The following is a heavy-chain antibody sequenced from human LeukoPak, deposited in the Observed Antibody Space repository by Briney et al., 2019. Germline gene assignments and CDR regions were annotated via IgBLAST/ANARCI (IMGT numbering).Heavy chain of an antibody. CDR1: GFTFSSYA. J-gene: IGHJ3*02. CDR2: ISSSSNYI. Sequence: KAGGSLRLSCAASGFTFSSYAMSWVRQAPGKGLEWVSSISSSSNYIHYADSVRGRFTISRDNAKNSLYLQMNSLRAEDTAVYYCARGKSAFDIWGQGTMVTVSS. CDR3: ARGKSAFDI. V-gene: IGHV3-21*01.